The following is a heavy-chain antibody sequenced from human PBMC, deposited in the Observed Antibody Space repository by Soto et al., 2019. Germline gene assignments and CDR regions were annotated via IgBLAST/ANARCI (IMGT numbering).Heavy chain of an antibody. CDR2: IKSKSEGGTT. CDR3: ATALVVVVPAAMGWFGP. D-gene: IGHD2-2*01. CDR1: GFHFNNPW. J-gene: IGHJ5*02. V-gene: IGHV3-15*01. Sequence: GSLKLSRVGAGFHFNNPWLGWGPPGSGEGPGWVGRIKSKSEGGTTDYAESVKDRFTISRDDSKNTLYLLLNSLKTEDTGVYYCATALVVVVPAAMGWFGPWGQGTLVTVSS.